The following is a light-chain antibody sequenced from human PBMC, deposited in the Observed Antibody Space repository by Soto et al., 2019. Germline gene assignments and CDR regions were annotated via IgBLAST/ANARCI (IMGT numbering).Light chain of an antibody. V-gene: IGKV1-39*01. CDR2: AAS. CDR1: QAIHSY. CDR3: QQYYSYPQFT. Sequence: DIQMTQSPSSLSASVGDRVTITCRASQAIHSYLNWYQQKPGKAPKLLIYAASTLQSGVPSRFSGSGSGTDFTLTISCLQSEDFATYYCQQYYSYPQFTFGPGTKVDIK. J-gene: IGKJ3*01.